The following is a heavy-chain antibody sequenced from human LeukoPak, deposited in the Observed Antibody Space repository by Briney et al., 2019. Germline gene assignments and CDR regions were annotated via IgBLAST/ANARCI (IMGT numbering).Heavy chain of an antibody. CDR2: ISGSGGSA. J-gene: IGHJ4*02. D-gene: IGHD2-2*01. CDR1: GFTFSSYA. Sequence: PGGSLRLSCAASGFTFSSYAMSWVRQAPGKGLEWVSAISGSGGSAYYADSVKGRFTISRDNSKNTLYLQMNSLRAEDTAVYYCAKSDIVVVPAATIDYWGQGTLVTVSS. CDR3: AKSDIVVVPAATIDY. V-gene: IGHV3-23*01.